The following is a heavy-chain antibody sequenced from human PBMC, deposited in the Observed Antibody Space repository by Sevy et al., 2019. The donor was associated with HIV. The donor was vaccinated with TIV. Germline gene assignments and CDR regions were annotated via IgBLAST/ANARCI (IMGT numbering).Heavy chain of an antibody. V-gene: IGHV3-23*01. CDR3: AKGIGYSGYETDY. J-gene: IGHJ4*02. CDR2: ISGSGIIT. D-gene: IGHD5-12*01. CDR1: GFTFSSYA. Sequence: GGSLRLSCAASGFTFSSYAMSWVRQAPGKGLEWVSAISGSGIITYYADSVKGRFTISRDNSKNTLYLQMNNLRAEDTAVFYCAKGIGYSGYETDYWGQGTLVTVSS.